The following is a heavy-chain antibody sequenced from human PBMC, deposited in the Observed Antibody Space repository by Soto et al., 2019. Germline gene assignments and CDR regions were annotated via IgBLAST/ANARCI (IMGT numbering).Heavy chain of an antibody. CDR3: AKDLRGGSSIRAFDI. V-gene: IGHV3-23*01. CDR1: GFTFSSYA. CDR2: ISGSGGST. D-gene: IGHD1-26*01. J-gene: IGHJ3*02. Sequence: GGSLRLSCAASGFTFSSYAMSWVRQAPGKGLEWVSGISGSGGSTYYADSVKGRFTISRDNSKNTLYLQMNSLRAEDTAVYYCAKDLRGGSSIRAFDIWGQGTVVTVSS.